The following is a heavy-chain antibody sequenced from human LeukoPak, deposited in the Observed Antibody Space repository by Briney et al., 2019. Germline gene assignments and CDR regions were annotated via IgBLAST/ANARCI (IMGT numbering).Heavy chain of an antibody. CDR1: GFNFNIYN. Sequence: GGSLRLSCAASGFNFNIYNMNWVRQAPGKGLEWVSSISTSSSYIYYADSVKGRFTISRDDAKNSLYLLMNSLRAEDTAVYYRARDDSSSKFDYWGQGTLVTVSS. CDR2: ISTSSSYI. V-gene: IGHV3-21*01. J-gene: IGHJ4*02. CDR3: ARDDSSSKFDY. D-gene: IGHD6-6*01.